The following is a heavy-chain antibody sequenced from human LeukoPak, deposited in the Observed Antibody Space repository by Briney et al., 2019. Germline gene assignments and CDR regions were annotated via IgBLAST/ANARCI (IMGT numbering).Heavy chain of an antibody. CDR1: GFTFSDSA. J-gene: IGHJ4*02. Sequence: GGSLRLSCAASGFTFSDSAMDWVRQAPGKGLEWVSLISHSGANTSYADSVKGRFSVSRDNSKNTMYLQVNSLRAEDTAVYYCAKDIEASIWGQGTLVAVSS. CDR3: AKDIEASI. V-gene: IGHV3-23*01. D-gene: IGHD2-15*01. CDR2: ISHSGANT.